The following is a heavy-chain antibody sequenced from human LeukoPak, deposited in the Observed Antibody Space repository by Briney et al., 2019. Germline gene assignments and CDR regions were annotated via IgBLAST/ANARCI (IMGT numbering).Heavy chain of an antibody. Sequence: ASVKVSCKASGYTFTGYYMHWVRQAPGQGLEWMGWINPNSGGTNYAQKFQGRVTITRDTSASTAYMELSSLRSEDTAVYYCARAPIFWADYWGQGTLVTVSS. CDR3: ARAPIFWADY. D-gene: IGHD3-9*01. J-gene: IGHJ4*02. CDR1: GYTFTGYY. V-gene: IGHV1-2*02. CDR2: INPNSGGT.